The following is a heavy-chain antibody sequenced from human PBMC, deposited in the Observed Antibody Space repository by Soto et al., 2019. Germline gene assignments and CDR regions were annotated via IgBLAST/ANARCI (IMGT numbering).Heavy chain of an antibody. CDR3: AATVPNYYYGMDV. Sequence: PSETLSLTCAVYGGSFSGYYWSWIRQPPGKGLEWIGEINHSGSTNYNPSLKSRVTISVDTSKNQFSLKLSSVTAADTAVYYCAATVPNYYYGMDVWGQGTTVTVSS. D-gene: IGHD4-17*01. CDR1: GGSFSGYY. J-gene: IGHJ6*02. CDR2: INHSGST. V-gene: IGHV4-34*01.